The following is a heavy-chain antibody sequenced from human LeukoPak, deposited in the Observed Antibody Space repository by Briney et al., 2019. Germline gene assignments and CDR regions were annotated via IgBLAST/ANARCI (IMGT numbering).Heavy chain of an antibody. CDR3: AKAHSSGHSFDY. CDR1: GFTFDDYA. D-gene: IGHD6-19*01. V-gene: IGHV3-9*01. CDR2: ISWNSGSI. Sequence: PGRSLRLSCAASGFTFDDYAMHWVRQAPGKGLEWVSGISWNSGSIGYADSVKGRFTISRDNAKNSLYLQMNSLRAEDTALYYCAKAHSSGHSFDYWGQGTLVTVSS. J-gene: IGHJ4*02.